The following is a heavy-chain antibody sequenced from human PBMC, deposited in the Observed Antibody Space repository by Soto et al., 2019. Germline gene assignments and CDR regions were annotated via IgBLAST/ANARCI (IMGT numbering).Heavy chain of an antibody. D-gene: IGHD6-6*01. CDR3: ARDRAARPANWFDP. CDR2: IYYSGST. CDR1: GGSISSGDYY. Sequence: SETLSLTCTVSGGSISSGDYYWSWIRQPPGKGLEWIGYIYYSGSTYYNPSLKSRVTISVDTSKNQFSLKLSSVTAADTAVYHCARDRAARPANWFDPWRQGTLVTVSS. V-gene: IGHV4-30-4*01. J-gene: IGHJ5*02.